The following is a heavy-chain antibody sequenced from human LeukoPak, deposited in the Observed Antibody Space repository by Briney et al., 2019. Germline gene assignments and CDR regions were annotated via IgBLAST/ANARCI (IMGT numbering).Heavy chain of an antibody. Sequence: GGSLRLSCAASGFTFSSYAMSWVRQAPGKGLGWVSAISGSGGSTYYAYSVKGRFTISIDNSKNTLYLQMNSLRAEDTAVYYCAKYGGYSYGYGVDYWGQGTLVTVSS. D-gene: IGHD5-18*01. CDR3: AKYGGYSYGYGVDY. CDR2: ISGSGGST. CDR1: GFTFSSYA. J-gene: IGHJ4*02. V-gene: IGHV3-23*01.